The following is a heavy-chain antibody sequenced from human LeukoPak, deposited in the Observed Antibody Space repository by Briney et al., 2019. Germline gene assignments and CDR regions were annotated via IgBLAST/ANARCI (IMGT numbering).Heavy chain of an antibody. V-gene: IGHV3-23*01. CDR2: ISGSGGST. J-gene: IGHJ4*02. CDR3: ARDPYGVNYYGSGSYLY. Sequence: GGSLRLSCAASGFTFSSYGMSWVRQAPGKGLEWVSAISGSGGSTYYADSVKGRFTISRDNAKNSLYLQMNSLRAEDTAVYYCARDPYGVNYYGSGSYLYWGQGTLVTVSS. D-gene: IGHD3-10*01. CDR1: GFTFSSYG.